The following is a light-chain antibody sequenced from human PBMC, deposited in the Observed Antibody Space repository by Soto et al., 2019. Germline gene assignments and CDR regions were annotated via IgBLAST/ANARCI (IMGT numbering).Light chain of an antibody. Sequence: IQLTQSPSSLSTSVGDSVTITCRASQGIRRYFSWFQQKPGRAPHRVISAASTLLSVFLGNFSGSGSGTDFTLSITSLQPEDFATYYCQQLNSYPVTFGGGAKV. CDR2: AAS. V-gene: IGKV1-9*01. CDR3: QQLNSYPVT. CDR1: QGIRRY. J-gene: IGKJ4*01.